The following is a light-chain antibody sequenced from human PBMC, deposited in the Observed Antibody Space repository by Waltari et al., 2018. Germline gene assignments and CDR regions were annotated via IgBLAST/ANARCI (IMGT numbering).Light chain of an antibody. J-gene: IGKJ1*01. V-gene: IGKV1-NL1*01. CDR2: AAS. CDR1: QGISNS. CDR3: QQYYSTLTWT. Sequence: DIQMTQSPSSLYASVGDRVPITCRASQGISNSLAWYQQKPGKAPKLLLYAASRLESGVPSRFSGSGSGTDYTLTISSLQPEDFATYYCQQYYSTLTWTFGQGTKVEIK.